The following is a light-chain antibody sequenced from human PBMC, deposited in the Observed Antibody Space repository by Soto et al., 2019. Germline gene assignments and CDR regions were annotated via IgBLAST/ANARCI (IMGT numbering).Light chain of an antibody. CDR2: DAS. V-gene: IGKV3-11*01. Sequence: EIVLTQSPATLSLSPGERATLSCRASQSVSRYSAWYQQKPGQAPRLLIYDASNRATGIPARFSGSGSGTDFTLTISSLEPADFAVYYCQQRSDWPSTFGGGTKVQIK. J-gene: IGKJ4*01. CDR3: QQRSDWPST. CDR1: QSVSRY.